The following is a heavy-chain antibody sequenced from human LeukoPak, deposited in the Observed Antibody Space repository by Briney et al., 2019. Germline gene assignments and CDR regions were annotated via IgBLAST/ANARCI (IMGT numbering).Heavy chain of an antibody. CDR2: ITPDGSGK. J-gene: IGHJ3*02. CDR3: ARGSYYYDSRQDAFDI. Sequence: GGSLRLSCAASGFSFKDYWISWVRQAPGKGLEWVADITPDGSGKTYVDSVKGRFTISRDNAKNSLYLQMNSLRAEDTAVYYCARGSYYYDSRQDAFDIWGQGTMVTVSS. CDR1: GFSFKDYW. V-gene: IGHV3-7*01. D-gene: IGHD3-22*01.